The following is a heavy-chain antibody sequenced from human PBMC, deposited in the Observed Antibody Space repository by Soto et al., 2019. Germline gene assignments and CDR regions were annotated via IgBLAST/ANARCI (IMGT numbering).Heavy chain of an antibody. V-gene: IGHV3-74*01. CDR3: ARRRITIFGVVIIEDYFDY. Sequence: EVQLVESGGGLVQPGGSLRLSCAASGFTFSSYWMHWVRQAPGKGLVWVSRINSDGSSTSYADSVKGRFTISRDNAKNTLYRQMNSLRAEDTAVYYCARRRITIFGVVIIEDYFDYWGQGTLVTVSS. J-gene: IGHJ4*02. CDR2: INSDGSST. CDR1: GFTFSSYW. D-gene: IGHD3-3*01.